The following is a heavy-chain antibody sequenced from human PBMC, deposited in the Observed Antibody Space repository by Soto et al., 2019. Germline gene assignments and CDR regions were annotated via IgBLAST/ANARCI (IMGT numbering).Heavy chain of an antibody. J-gene: IGHJ5*02. CDR2: MNAYNGHT. D-gene: IGHD3-10*01. CDR3: AQVYCFSPTCSVIKTNFEP. CDR1: GDTFKNYG. Sequence: ASVKVSCKASGDTFKNYGIIWVRQAPGQGLEWMGWMNAYNGHTKCAERFQGRVTMTTDTSTTTAYMELRSLISDDTAVYYCAQVYCFSPTCSVIKTNFEPWGQGTLVTVSS. V-gene: IGHV1-18*04.